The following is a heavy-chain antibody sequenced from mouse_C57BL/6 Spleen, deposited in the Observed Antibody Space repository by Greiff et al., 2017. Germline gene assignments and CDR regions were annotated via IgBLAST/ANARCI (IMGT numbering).Heavy chain of an antibody. Sequence: EVQLQQSGTVLARPGASVKMSCKTSGYTFTSYWMHWVKQRPGQGLEWIGAIYPGNSDTSYNQKFKGKAKLTAVTSASTAYMELSSLTNEDSAVYYCTRWDYDERYDFDYWGQGTTLTVSS. CDR1: GYTFTSYW. CDR2: IYPGNSDT. D-gene: IGHD2-4*01. CDR3: TRWDYDERYDFDY. V-gene: IGHV1-5*01. J-gene: IGHJ2*01.